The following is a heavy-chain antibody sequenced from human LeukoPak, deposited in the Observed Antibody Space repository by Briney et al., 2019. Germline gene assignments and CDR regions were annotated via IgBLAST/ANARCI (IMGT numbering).Heavy chain of an antibody. J-gene: IGHJ4*02. V-gene: IGHV4-59*01. D-gene: IGHD2-15*01. CDR3: ARGDIDY. CDR1: GGSISGYY. Sequence: SETLSLTCTVSGGSISGYYWSWIRQPPGKGLEWIGYVFYRGTTNYNPSLKSRVTISVDASKDQFSLKLSSVTAADTAVYYCARGDIDYRGQGFLVTVSS. CDR2: VFYRGTT.